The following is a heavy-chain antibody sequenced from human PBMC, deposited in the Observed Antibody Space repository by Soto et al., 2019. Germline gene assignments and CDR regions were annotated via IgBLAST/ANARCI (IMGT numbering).Heavy chain of an antibody. J-gene: IGHJ6*02. Sequence: GSLRLSCAASGFTFSSYAMHWVRQAPGKGLEWVAVISYDGSNKYYADSVKGRFTISRDNSKNTLYLQMNSLRAEDTAVYYCAREIGTVTTYDRWYYYYYGMDVWGQGTTVTVSS. CDR3: AREIGTVTTYDRWYYYYYGMDV. V-gene: IGHV3-30-3*01. CDR1: GFTFSSYA. CDR2: ISYDGSNK. D-gene: IGHD4-4*01.